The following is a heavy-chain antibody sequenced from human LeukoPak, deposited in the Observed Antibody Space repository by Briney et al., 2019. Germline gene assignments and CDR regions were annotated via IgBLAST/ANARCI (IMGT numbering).Heavy chain of an antibody. Sequence: TGGSLRLSCAASGFTFSSYWMSWVRQAPGKWLEWVANIKQDGSDRYYVDSVKGRFTISRDDGKNSLYLQMNSLRIDDTAVYFCARDVASWGGYTFAYWGQGTLVTVSS. CDR1: GFTFSSYW. V-gene: IGHV3-7*01. CDR2: IKQDGSDR. CDR3: ARDVASWGGYTFAY. D-gene: IGHD5-12*01. J-gene: IGHJ4*02.